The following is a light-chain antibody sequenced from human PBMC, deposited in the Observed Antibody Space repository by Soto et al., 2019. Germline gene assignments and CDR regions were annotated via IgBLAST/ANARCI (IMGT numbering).Light chain of an antibody. CDR2: AAS. J-gene: IGKJ4*01. V-gene: IGKV1-27*01. CDR3: QQRSHWPLT. CDR1: RGIYTH. Sequence: DIQMTQSPSSLSAAVGDRVTITCRASRGIYTHLAWYQQKPGNAPKLLIYAASTLQSGVPSRFSASGSGTDFILTISSLEPEDFAVYYCQQRSHWPLTFGGGTKVEIK.